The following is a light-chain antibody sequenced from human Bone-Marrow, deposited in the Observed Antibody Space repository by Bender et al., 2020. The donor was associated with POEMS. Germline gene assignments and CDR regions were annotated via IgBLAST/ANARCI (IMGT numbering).Light chain of an antibody. V-gene: IGLV2-8*01. J-gene: IGLJ2*01. CDR2: EVS. CDR1: SSDVGGYNF. Sequence: QSALTQPPSASGSPGQSVTISCTGTSSDVGGYNFVSWYQQHPGKAPKLMIYEVSKRPSGVPDRFSGSKSGNTASLTVSGLQAEDEADYYCNSYADSNVLFGGGTKLTVL. CDR3: NSYADSNVL.